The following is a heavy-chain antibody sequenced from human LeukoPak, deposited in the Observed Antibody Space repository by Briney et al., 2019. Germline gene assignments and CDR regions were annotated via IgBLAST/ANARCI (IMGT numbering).Heavy chain of an antibody. J-gene: IGHJ4*02. CDR3: VRDQPIGYSNGYPFDY. D-gene: IGHD5-18*01. V-gene: IGHV3-11*04. CDR2: ISSSGSTI. Sequence: PGGSLRLSCVASGFTFSSYAMSWIRQAPGKGLEWVSYISSSGSTIYYADSVKGRFTISRDNAKNSLYLQMNSLRAEDTAVYYCVRDQPIGYSNGYPFDYWGQGTLVTVSS. CDR1: GFTFSSYA.